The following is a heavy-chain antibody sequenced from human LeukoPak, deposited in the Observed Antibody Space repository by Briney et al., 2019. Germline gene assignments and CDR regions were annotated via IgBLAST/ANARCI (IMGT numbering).Heavy chain of an antibody. V-gene: IGHV1-69*04. CDR1: GGTFSSYA. CDR3: ARAAEPYYYDSSGYPPPDY. J-gene: IGHJ4*02. CDR2: IIPILGIA. Sequence: GASVTVSCKASGGTFSSYAISWVRQAPGQGLEWMGRIIPILGIANYAQKFQGRVTITADKSTSTAYMELSSLRSEDTAVYYCARAAEPYYYDSSGYPPPDYWGQGTLVTVSS. D-gene: IGHD3-22*01.